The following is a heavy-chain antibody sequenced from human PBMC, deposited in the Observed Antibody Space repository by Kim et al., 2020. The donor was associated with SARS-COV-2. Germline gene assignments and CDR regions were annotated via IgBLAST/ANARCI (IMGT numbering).Heavy chain of an antibody. CDR3: ASLXTXELYXDY. V-gene: IGHV4-30-4*01. CDR2: IYYSGGT. Sequence: SETLSLTCTVSGDSISGGDYFWSWLRQAPGKXXEWIXNIYYSGGTYYNPSLKSRXTISXXXSKNXFSLKLSSVGAADTAVYXGASLXTXELYXDYWXXGALVXVSX. J-gene: IGHJ4*02. CDR1: GDSISGGDYF.